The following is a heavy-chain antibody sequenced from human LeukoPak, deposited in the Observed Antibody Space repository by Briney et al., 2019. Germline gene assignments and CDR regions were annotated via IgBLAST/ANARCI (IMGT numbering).Heavy chain of an antibody. Sequence: ASVKVSCKAYGYTFTAYYLHWVRQATGQGLEWMGWMNPNSGNTGYAQKFQGRVTITRNTSISTAYMELSSLRSEDTAVYYCARGQTTDYYYYYMDVWGKGTTVTVSS. CDR2: MNPNSGNT. D-gene: IGHD4-17*01. V-gene: IGHV1-8*03. J-gene: IGHJ6*03. CDR3: ARGQTTDYYYYYMDV. CDR1: GYTFTAYY.